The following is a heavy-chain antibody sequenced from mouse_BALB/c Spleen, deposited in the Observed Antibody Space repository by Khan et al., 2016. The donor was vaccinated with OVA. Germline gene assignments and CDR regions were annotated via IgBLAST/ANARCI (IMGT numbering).Heavy chain of an antibody. D-gene: IGHD3-1*01. J-gene: IGHJ2*01. Sequence: VQLQQSGPELVKPGTSVKMSCKASGYRFTSYIIHWVKQRPGQGLEWIGYINPYNGATKYNEKFKGKATLHSDKSSNTAYKELSSLTSEDSAGYYCARGNGQSYYLDYWGQGTTLTVSS. CDR3: ARGNGQSYYLDY. CDR2: INPYNGAT. CDR1: GYRFTSYI. V-gene: IGHV1S136*01.